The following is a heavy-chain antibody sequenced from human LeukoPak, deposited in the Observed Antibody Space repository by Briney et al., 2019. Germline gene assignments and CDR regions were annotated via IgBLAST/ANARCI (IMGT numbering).Heavy chain of an antibody. CDR3: ARGGIQVSGIDEFDY. CDR1: GFTFIDYD. D-gene: IGHD6-19*01. V-gene: IGHV3-13*01. Sequence: GGSLRLSCAASGFTFIDYDIHWVHQVIGKGLEWVSAIGIRGDTHYSGSVKGRFTISRENAESSLYLQMNSLRAEDTAVYYCARGGIQVSGIDEFDYWGQGTLVTVSS. CDR2: IGIRGDT. J-gene: IGHJ4*02.